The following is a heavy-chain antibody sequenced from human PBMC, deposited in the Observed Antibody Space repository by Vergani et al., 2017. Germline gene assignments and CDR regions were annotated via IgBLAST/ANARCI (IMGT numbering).Heavy chain of an antibody. V-gene: IGHV3-23*01. Sequence: EVQLLESGGGLVQPGGSLRLSCAASGFTFSSYAMSWVRQAPGQGLEWVSAISGSGGSTYYADSVKGRFTISRDDSKNTLYLQMNSLKTEDTAVYYCTGESSDYDILTGYYRRPLDYWGQGTLVTVSS. D-gene: IGHD3-9*01. J-gene: IGHJ4*02. CDR1: GFTFSSYA. CDR2: ISGSGGST. CDR3: TGESSDYDILTGYYRRPLDY.